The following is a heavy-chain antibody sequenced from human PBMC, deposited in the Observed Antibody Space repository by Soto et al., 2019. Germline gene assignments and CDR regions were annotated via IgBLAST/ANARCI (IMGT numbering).Heavy chain of an antibody. J-gene: IGHJ6*02. Sequence: PGGSLSLSCAASGFTFSSYAMHWVRQAPGKGLVWVAVISYDGSNKYYADSVKGRFTISRDNSKNTLYLQMNSLRAEDTAVYYCARAELRFLEWLLLRYGMDVWGQGTTVTVSS. CDR2: ISYDGSNK. CDR3: ARAELRFLEWLLLRYGMDV. CDR1: GFTFSSYA. V-gene: IGHV3-30-3*01. D-gene: IGHD3-3*01.